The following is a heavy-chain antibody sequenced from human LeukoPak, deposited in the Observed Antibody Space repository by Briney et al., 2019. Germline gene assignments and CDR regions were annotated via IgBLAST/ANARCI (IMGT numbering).Heavy chain of an antibody. D-gene: IGHD4-17*01. Sequence: ASVKVSCKASGYTFTGYYMHWVRQAPGQGLEWMGWINTNTGNPTYAQGFTGRFVFSLDTSVSTAYLQISSLKAEDTAVYYCARDQPGDYGPHYYYYYMDVWGKGTTVTVSS. V-gene: IGHV7-4-1*02. CDR1: GYTFTGYY. CDR3: ARDQPGDYGPHYYYYYMDV. CDR2: INTNTGNP. J-gene: IGHJ6*03.